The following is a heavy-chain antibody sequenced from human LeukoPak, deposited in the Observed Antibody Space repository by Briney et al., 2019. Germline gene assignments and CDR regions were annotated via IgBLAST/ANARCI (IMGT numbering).Heavy chain of an antibody. J-gene: IGHJ5*02. CDR3: ARTLPGTTSWFDP. Sequence: GGSLRLSCAVSGFTLSTNGMSWVRQAPGKGLEWVSAIGANGGSTRYADSVKGRFTISRDNSKNTLHLQMNGLRAEDTAVYYCARTLPGTTSWFDPWGQGTLVTVSS. CDR2: IGANGGST. D-gene: IGHD1-1*01. CDR1: GFTLSTNG. V-gene: IGHV3-23*01.